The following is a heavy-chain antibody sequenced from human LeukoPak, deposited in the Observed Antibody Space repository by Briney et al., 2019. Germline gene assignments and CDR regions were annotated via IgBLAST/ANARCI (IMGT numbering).Heavy chain of an antibody. CDR1: GSTFNTYG. CDR2: IRNDGTNK. CDR3: AILGPRYIVVVGIFPLFLY. J-gene: IGHJ4*02. V-gene: IGHV3-30*02. D-gene: IGHD2-2*01. Sequence: GGSLRLSCAASGSTFNTYGMHWVRQAPGKGLEWVAFIRNDGTNKDYADSVKRRFTISRDNSKNTLYLQVNSVRAEDTAVYYCAILGPRYIVVVGIFPLFLYWGQGTLVTVSS.